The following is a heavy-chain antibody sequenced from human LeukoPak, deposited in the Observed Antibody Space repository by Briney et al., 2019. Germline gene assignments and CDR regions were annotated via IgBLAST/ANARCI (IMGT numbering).Heavy chain of an antibody. CDR3: AKDLRYATDY. D-gene: IGHD5-12*01. CDR2: IRYDGSNK. V-gene: IGHV3-30*02. Sequence: GGSLRLSCAASEFTFSSYGMHWVRQAPGKGLEWVAFIRYDGSNKYYADSVKGRFTISRDNSKNTLYLQMNNLRTEDTAVYSCAKDLRYATDYWGQGTLVIVSS. J-gene: IGHJ4*02. CDR1: EFTFSSYG.